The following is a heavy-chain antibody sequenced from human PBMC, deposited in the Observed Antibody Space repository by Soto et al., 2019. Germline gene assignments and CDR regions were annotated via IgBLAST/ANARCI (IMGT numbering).Heavy chain of an antibody. Sequence: PSETLSLTCTVSGESITGYYWNWIRQPAGEGLEWIGRVYSSGSANYNPSLKSRVTISVDTSKNQFSLKLSSVTAADTAVYYCARARIQLWFPYYYYGMDVWGQGTTVTVSS. D-gene: IGHD5-18*01. CDR2: VYSSGSA. CDR3: ARARIQLWFPYYYYGMDV. CDR1: GESITGYY. V-gene: IGHV4-4*07. J-gene: IGHJ6*02.